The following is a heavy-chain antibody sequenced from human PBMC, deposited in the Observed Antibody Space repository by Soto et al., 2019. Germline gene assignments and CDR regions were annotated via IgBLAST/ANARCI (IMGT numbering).Heavy chain of an antibody. CDR1: GFTFRDFY. Sequence: QVHLVESGGGLIRPGGSLRLSCAASGFTFRDFYMTWIRRAPGRGLECLSYISGSGSNIHYADSVKGRFTISRDNAKNSLYLQMDGLRADDTATYYCARTAWELGVRFDYWGQGALVTVSS. D-gene: IGHD1-26*01. V-gene: IGHV3-11*01. CDR2: ISGSGSNI. J-gene: IGHJ4*02. CDR3: ARTAWELGVRFDY.